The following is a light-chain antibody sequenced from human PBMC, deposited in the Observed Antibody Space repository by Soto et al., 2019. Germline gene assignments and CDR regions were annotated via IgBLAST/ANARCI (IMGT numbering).Light chain of an antibody. V-gene: IGKV3-15*01. Sequence: EVVMTQSPATLSVSPGEGARLSCRASESVSRNLAWYQQKPGQAPRLLIYDASTRATGIPARFSGGGSGTEFTLTISSLQSEDFATYYCQQANSFPITFGPGTRLEIK. CDR2: DAS. CDR1: ESVSRN. CDR3: QQANSFPIT. J-gene: IGKJ5*01.